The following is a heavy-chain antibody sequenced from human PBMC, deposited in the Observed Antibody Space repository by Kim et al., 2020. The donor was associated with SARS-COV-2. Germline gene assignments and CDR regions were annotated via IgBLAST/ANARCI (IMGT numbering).Heavy chain of an antibody. V-gene: IGHV1-2*02. D-gene: IGHD3-3*01. Sequence: QKFQGRVTITRDTSISTAYMELGRLRSDDTAVYYCARSYYDFWSGYYFDYWGQGTLVTVSS. J-gene: IGHJ4*02. CDR3: ARSYYDFWSGYYFDY.